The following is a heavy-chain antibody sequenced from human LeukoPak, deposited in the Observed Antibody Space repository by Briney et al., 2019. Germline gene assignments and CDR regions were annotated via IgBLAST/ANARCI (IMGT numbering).Heavy chain of an antibody. J-gene: IGHJ4*02. CDR2: MFTTGTI. CDR1: GGSVNSGSYY. Sequence: SQTLSLTCTVSGGSVNSGSYYWSWIRQPAGKGLEWIGRMFTTGTINYNPSLKSRVTISLDTSKNQFSLKLSSVTAADTAVYYCARGGDYARVDYWGQGTLVTVSS. D-gene: IGHD4-17*01. V-gene: IGHV4-61*02. CDR3: ARGGDYARVDY.